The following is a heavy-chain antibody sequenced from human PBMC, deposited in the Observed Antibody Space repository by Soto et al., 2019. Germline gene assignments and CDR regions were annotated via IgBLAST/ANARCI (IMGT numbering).Heavy chain of an antibody. Sequence: TSETLSLTCTVSGGSIGSSNYYWGWIRQPPGKGLEWIGSIYYSGSTYYNPSLKSRVTISVDTSKNQFSLKLSSVTAADTAVYYCASSGYCSGGTCHPYYFDYWGQGTLVTVSS. CDR3: ASSGYCSGGTCHPYYFDY. V-gene: IGHV4-39*01. J-gene: IGHJ4*02. CDR2: IYYSGST. CDR1: GGSIGSSNYY. D-gene: IGHD2-15*01.